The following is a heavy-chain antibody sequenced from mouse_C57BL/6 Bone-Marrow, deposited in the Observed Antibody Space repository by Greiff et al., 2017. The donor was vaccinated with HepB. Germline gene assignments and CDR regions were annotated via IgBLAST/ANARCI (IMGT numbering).Heavy chain of an antibody. CDR3: ARAYYSNSYYFDY. CDR2: IYPRSGNT. CDR1: GYTFTSYG. Sequence: VQWVESGAELARPGASVKLSCKASGYTFTSYGISWVKQRTGQGLEWIGEIYPRSGNTYYNEKFKGKATLTADKSSSTAYMELRSLTSEDSAVYFCARAYYSNSYYFDYWGQGTTLTVSS. V-gene: IGHV1-81*01. D-gene: IGHD2-5*01. J-gene: IGHJ2*01.